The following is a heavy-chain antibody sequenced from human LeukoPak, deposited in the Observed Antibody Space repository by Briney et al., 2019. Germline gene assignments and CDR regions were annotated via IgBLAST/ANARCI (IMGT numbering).Heavy chain of an antibody. CDR2: IQYDGSNK. J-gene: IGHJ4*02. CDR1: GFTFSSYG. CDR3: AKSSSRLDTSSFEY. V-gene: IGHV3-30*02. D-gene: IGHD5-18*01. Sequence: GGSLRLSCAASGFTFSSYGIHWVRQAPGKGLEWVTFIQYDGSNKYADSVKGRFTISRDNSKNVLYLQMNSLRAADTALYYCAKSSSRLDTSSFEYWGQGTLVTVSS.